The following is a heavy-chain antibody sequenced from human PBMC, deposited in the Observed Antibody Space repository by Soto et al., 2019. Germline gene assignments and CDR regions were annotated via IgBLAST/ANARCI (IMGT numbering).Heavy chain of an antibody. CDR1: AFTFSSRW. D-gene: IGHD6-13*01. CDR2: IKQDENGK. CDR3: ATHDGPAAAGLVLDF. V-gene: IGHV3-7*02. J-gene: IGHJ4*02. Sequence: EVQLVESGGGLVQPGGSLRLSCAASAFTFSSRWMTWVRQAPGKGLEWVANIKQDENGKDYVDSVKGRFTISRDNAKNSLYLQMNSLRAEDTAVYYCATHDGPAAAGLVLDFWGQGTLVTVSS.